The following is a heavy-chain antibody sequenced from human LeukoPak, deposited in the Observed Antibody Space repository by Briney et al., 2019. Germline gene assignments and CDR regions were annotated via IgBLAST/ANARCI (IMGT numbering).Heavy chain of an antibody. CDR3: SRPGYCSGDTCYVAFDI. CDR1: GFTFSSYS. D-gene: IGHD2-15*01. V-gene: IGHV3-48*01. Sequence: PGGSLRLSCAASGFTFSSYSMNWVRQAPGKGLEWVSYISSSSSTIYYADSVKGRFTISRDNAKNSLYLQMNSLRAGDTAVYYCSRPGYCSGDTCYVAFDIWGQGIVVTVSS. J-gene: IGHJ3*02. CDR2: ISSSSSTI.